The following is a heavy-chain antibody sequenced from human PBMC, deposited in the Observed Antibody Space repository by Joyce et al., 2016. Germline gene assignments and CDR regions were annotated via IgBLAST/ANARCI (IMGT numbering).Heavy chain of an antibody. CDR3: ARGGISYYYAMDV. J-gene: IGHJ6*02. CDR2: ISDNSYNI. Sequence: QLVESGGGVVKPGGSLRLSCEASGSTFSTSGMSWFRQARGKGVEWVAAISDNSYNIFDAETVRGRFTVSRDNAKKTLYLQMNSLRAEDSAVFDCARGGISYYYAMDVWGQGTTVTVSS. V-gene: IGHV3-21*01. CDR1: GSTFSTSG. D-gene: IGHD3-16*01.